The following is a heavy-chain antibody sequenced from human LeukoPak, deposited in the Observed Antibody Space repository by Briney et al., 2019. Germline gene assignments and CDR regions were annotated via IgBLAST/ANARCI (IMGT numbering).Heavy chain of an antibody. CDR1: GGSISGFY. D-gene: IGHD6-6*01. Sequence: NPSETLSLTCTVSGGSISGFYWGWIRQPPGKGLEWIGFIYYSGSTNYNPSLKSRVTISVDTSKNQFSLKLSSVTAADTAVYYCARVDPDSSSTLEVFDYWGQGTLVTVSS. J-gene: IGHJ4*02. V-gene: IGHV4-59*01. CDR2: IYYSGST. CDR3: ARVDPDSSSTLEVFDY.